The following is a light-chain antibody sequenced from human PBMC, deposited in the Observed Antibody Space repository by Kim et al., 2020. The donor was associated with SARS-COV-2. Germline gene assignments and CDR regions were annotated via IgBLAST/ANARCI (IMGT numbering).Light chain of an antibody. CDR3: QQDYTTPFT. V-gene: IGKV4-1*01. CDR1: QSLLYRNNNY. J-gene: IGKJ3*01. Sequence: ERATINCKSSQSLLYRNNNYLSWYRQKPGQPPKLLMYWASTRASGFPDRFSGSRSGTDCTLTLSSLQAEDVAVYYCQQDYTTPFTFGPGTKVDIK. CDR2: WAS.